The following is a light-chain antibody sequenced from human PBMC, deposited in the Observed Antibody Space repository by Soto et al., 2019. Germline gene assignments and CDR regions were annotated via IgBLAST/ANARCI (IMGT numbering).Light chain of an antibody. J-gene: IGKJ2*01. CDR1: QSVSSSY. V-gene: IGKV3-20*01. Sequence: EIVLTQSPGTLSSSPGERATLSCRASQSVSSSYLDWYQQKPGQAPRLLIDGASSRANGIPDRFSVSGSGTDFNLTISRLQPEDFAVYYCQQFGSSMYTFGQGTKLEIK. CDR2: GAS. CDR3: QQFGSSMYT.